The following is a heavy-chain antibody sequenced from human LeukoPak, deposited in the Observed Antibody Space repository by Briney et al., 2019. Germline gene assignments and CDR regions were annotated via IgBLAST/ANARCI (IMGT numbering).Heavy chain of an antibody. CDR3: ARADTAMVMLGAFDI. CDR1: GYTFTGYY. CDR2: IIPILGIA. V-gene: IGHV1-69*02. J-gene: IGHJ3*02. Sequence: ASVKVSCKASGYTFTGYYMHWVRQAPGQGLEWMGRIIPILGIANYAQKFQGRVTITADKSTSTAYMELSSLRSEDTAVYYCARADTAMVMLGAFDIWGQGTMVTVSS. D-gene: IGHD5-18*01.